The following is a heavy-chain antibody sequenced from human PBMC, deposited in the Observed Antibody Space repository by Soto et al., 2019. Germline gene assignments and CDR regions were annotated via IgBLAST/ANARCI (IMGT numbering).Heavy chain of an antibody. V-gene: IGHV4-31*03. J-gene: IGHJ4*02. CDR2: IYYSGST. CDR1: GGSISSGGYY. Sequence: SETLSLTCTVSGGSISSGGYYWSWIRQHPGKGLEWIGYIYYSGSTYYNPSLKSRVTISVDTSENQFTLQLTAVTAADTAVYYCATSYGSAWYTYWGQGTQVTVSS. D-gene: IGHD2-15*01. CDR3: ATSYGSAWYTY.